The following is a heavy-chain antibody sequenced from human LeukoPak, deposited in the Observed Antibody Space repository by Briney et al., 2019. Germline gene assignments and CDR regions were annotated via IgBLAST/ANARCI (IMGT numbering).Heavy chain of an antibody. CDR3: ARDLDYYDSSGLYLKDY. CDR1: GYTFTGYY. D-gene: IGHD3-22*01. V-gene: IGHV1-2*02. J-gene: IGHJ4*02. CDR2: INPNSGGT. Sequence: ASVKVSCKASGYTFTGYYMHWVRQAPGQGLEWMGWINPNSGGTNYAQKFQGRVTMTRDTSISTAYMELSRLRSDDTAVYYCARDLDYYDSSGLYLKDYWGQGTLVTVSS.